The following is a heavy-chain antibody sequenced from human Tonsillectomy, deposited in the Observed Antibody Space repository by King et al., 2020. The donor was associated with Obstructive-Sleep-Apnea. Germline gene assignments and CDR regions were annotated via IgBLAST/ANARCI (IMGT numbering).Heavy chain of an antibody. Sequence: VQLVESGGGLVQPGGSLRLSCAASGFTFSNYAMSWVRQAPGKGLEWVSAINTGGGTTYYADSVKGRFTISRDNSKKTLYLQMNSLRAEDTAGYYCAKRVDTAMVFDYWGQGTLVTVSS. CDR2: INTGGGTT. V-gene: IGHV3-23*04. J-gene: IGHJ4*02. CDR1: GFTFSNYA. D-gene: IGHD5-18*01. CDR3: AKRVDTAMVFDY.